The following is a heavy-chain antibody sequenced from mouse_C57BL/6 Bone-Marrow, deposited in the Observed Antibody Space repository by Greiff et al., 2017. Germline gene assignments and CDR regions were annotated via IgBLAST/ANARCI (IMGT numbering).Heavy chain of an antibody. Sequence: QVQLQQPGAELVRPGTSVKLSCKASGYTFTSYWMHWVKQRPGQGLEWIGVIEPSDSYTNYNQKFKGKATLTVDTSSSTAYMQLSSLTSEDSAVYYCARSRGNYYFDYWGQGTTLTVSS. J-gene: IGHJ2*01. CDR1: GYTFTSYW. V-gene: IGHV1-59*01. CDR3: ARSRGNYYFDY. D-gene: IGHD2-1*01. CDR2: IEPSDSYT.